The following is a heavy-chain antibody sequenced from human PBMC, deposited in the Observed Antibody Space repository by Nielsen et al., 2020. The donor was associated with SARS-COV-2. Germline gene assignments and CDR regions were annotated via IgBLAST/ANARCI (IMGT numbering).Heavy chain of an antibody. Sequence: GGSLRLSCAASGFTVSSNYMSWVRQAPGKGLEWVSVIYSGGSTYYADSVKGRFTISRDNSKNTLYLQMNSLRAEDTAVYYCARDRRLQTGWFDPWGQGTLVTVSS. CDR3: ARDRRLQTGWFDP. J-gene: IGHJ5*02. CDR2: IYSGGST. D-gene: IGHD4-11*01. CDR1: GFTVSSNY. V-gene: IGHV3-53*01.